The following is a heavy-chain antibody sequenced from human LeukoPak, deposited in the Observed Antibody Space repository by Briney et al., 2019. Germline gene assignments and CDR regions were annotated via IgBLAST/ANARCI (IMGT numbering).Heavy chain of an antibody. Sequence: GGSLRLSCAASGFTFSTFGMHWVRQAPGKGLEWVAFSRYDGSDKYYADSEKGRFTISRDNSKNTLYLHMSGLRHEDTAVYYCAKDRKRFGLYVDSSGYQSEFDYWGQGTLVTVSS. D-gene: IGHD3-22*01. V-gene: IGHV3-30*02. J-gene: IGHJ4*02. CDR2: SRYDGSDK. CDR1: GFTFSTFG. CDR3: AKDRKRFGLYVDSSGYQSEFDY.